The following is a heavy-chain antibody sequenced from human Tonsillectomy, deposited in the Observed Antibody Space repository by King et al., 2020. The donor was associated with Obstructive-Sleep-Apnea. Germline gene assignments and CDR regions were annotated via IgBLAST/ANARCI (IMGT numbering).Heavy chain of an antibody. D-gene: IGHD3-22*01. CDR2: IKSKTDGETA. V-gene: IGHV3-15*01. CDR1: GFTFSKAW. CDR3: TRQGSSGYYYAAFDI. J-gene: IGHJ3*02. Sequence: QLVQSGGGLVKTGGSLRVSCAASGFTFSKAWMSWVRQAPGKGLEWVGRIKSKTDGETADYAAPVKGRFTISRDDSKNTLFLQVNSLKTEDTAVYYCTRQGSSGYYYAAFDIWGQGTMVTVSS.